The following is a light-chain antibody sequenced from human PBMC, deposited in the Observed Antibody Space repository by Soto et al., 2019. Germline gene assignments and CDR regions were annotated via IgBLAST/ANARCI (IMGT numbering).Light chain of an antibody. Sequence: EIVLTQSPGTLSLSPGERATLSCRASQSVSSSYLAWYQQKPGQAPRLLIYGASSRATGSPDRFSGSGSGTDFTLTISRLEPEDFAVYYCQQDGSSPPWTFGQGTKVEIK. J-gene: IGKJ1*01. CDR3: QQDGSSPPWT. V-gene: IGKV3-20*01. CDR2: GAS. CDR1: QSVSSSY.